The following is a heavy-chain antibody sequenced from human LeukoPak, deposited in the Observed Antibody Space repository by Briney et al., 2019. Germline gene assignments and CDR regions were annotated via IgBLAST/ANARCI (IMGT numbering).Heavy chain of an antibody. CDR1: GFTLSNYV. V-gene: IGHV3-30*18. CDR3: AKDPNWFGDEGAFDY. J-gene: IGHJ4*02. Sequence: GGSLRLSCAASGFTLSNYVIHWVRQAPGKGLEWVAVISYDGSNKYYADSVKGRFTISRDNSKNTLYLQMNSLRAEDTAVYYCAKDPNWFGDEGAFDYWGQGTLVTVSS. CDR2: ISYDGSNK. D-gene: IGHD3-10*01.